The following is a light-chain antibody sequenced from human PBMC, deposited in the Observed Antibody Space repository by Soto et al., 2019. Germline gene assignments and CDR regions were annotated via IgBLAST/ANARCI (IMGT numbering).Light chain of an antibody. CDR1: QSVSSN. CDR3: QQYNNWPHT. V-gene: IGKV3-15*01. J-gene: IGKJ1*01. Sequence: EIVLSQSPGTLSLSPGERATLSCRASQSVSSNLAWYQQKPGQAPRLLIYGASTRATGIPARFSGSGSGTEFTLTISSLQSEDFAVYYCQQYNNWPHTFGQGTKVDIK. CDR2: GAS.